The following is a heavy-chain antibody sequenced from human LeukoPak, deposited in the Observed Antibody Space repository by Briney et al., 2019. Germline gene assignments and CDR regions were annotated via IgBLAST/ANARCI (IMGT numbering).Heavy chain of an antibody. Sequence: ASVKVSCKASGYSFTSFGMTWVRQARGQGLEWMGWISAYQGNTNYAQKLQGRVTMTTDTSTSTAYMELRSLSSDDTAVYYCARSVAAAAFRYYYYMDVWGEGTTVTVSS. CDR1: GYSFTSFG. D-gene: IGHD6-25*01. CDR3: ARSVAAAAFRYYYYMDV. V-gene: IGHV1-18*01. J-gene: IGHJ6*03. CDR2: ISAYQGNT.